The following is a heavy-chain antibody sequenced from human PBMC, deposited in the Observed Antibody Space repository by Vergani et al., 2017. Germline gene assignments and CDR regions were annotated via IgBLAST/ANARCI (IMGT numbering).Heavy chain of an antibody. J-gene: IGHJ2*01. D-gene: IGHD5-18*01. CDR3: ARMGYSYDDDGNWYFDL. V-gene: IGHV3-23*01. CDR2: ISGSGGST. Sequence: EVQLLESGGGLVQPGGSLRLSCAASGFTFSSYAMSWVRQAPGKGLEWVSAISGSGGSTYYADTVKGRFTISRDNAKNTLYLHMNSLRAEDTAVYYCARMGYSYDDDGNWYFDLWGRGTLVTVSS. CDR1: GFTFSSYA.